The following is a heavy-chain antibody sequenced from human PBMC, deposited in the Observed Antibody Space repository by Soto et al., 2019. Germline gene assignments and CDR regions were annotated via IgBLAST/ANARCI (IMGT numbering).Heavy chain of an antibody. J-gene: IGHJ4*02. CDR3: ARDRLSGWYFDY. Sequence: GASVKVSCKASGYPFSNYGIRWVRQAPGQGLEWMGWISAYNGNTKYAQKFQGRVTTTTDTSTSTAYMELRSLRSDDTAVYYCARDRLSGWYFDYWGQGTLVTVSS. D-gene: IGHD6-19*01. CDR1: GYPFSNYG. V-gene: IGHV1-18*01. CDR2: ISAYNGNT.